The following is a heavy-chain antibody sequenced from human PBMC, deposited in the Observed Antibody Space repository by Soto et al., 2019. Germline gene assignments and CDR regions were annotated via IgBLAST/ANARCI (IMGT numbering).Heavy chain of an antibody. CDR2: ISGSGGST. Sequence: LRLSCAASGFTFRSYAMSWVRQAPGKGLEWVSVISGSGGSTYYADSVKGRFTISRDNSKNTLDLQMNSLRAEDTAVYYCAKAGLGLFDYWGQGTLVTVSS. V-gene: IGHV3-23*01. CDR1: GFTFRSYA. CDR3: AKAGLGLFDY. J-gene: IGHJ4*02.